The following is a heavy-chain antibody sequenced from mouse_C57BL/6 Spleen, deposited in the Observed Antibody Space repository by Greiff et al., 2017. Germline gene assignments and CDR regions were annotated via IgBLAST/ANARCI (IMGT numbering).Heavy chain of an antibody. D-gene: IGHD1-1*01. CDR3: ARRDYGSSYSAWFAY. CDR2: ISSGSSTI. J-gene: IGHJ3*01. V-gene: IGHV5-17*01. CDR1: GFTFSDYG. Sequence: EVKLVESGGGLVKPGGSLKLSCAASGFTFSDYGMHWVRQAPEKGLEWVAYISSGSSTIYYADTVKGRFTISRDNAKNTLFLQMTSLRSEDTAMYYCARRDYGSSYSAWFAYWGQGTLVTVSA.